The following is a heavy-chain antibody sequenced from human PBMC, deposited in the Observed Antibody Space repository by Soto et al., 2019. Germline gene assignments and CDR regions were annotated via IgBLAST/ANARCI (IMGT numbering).Heavy chain of an antibody. V-gene: IGHV4-30-4*01. CDR2: IYYSGST. CDR3: ARDSHDNSNYLSNWFDP. CDR1: GGFISSGDYY. Sequence: QVQLQESGPGLVKPSQTLSLTCTVSGGFISSGDYYWSWIRQPPGKGLEWIGYIYYSGSTYYNPSLKSRVTILVDTSKNQFSLKLSSVTAADTAVYYCARDSHDNSNYLSNWFDPWGQGTLVTVSS. D-gene: IGHD4-4*01. J-gene: IGHJ5*02.